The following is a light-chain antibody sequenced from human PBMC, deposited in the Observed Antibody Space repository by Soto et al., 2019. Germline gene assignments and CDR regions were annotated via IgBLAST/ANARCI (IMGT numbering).Light chain of an antibody. CDR2: DAS. J-gene: IGKJ1*01. V-gene: IGKV1-5*01. Sequence: DIQMTQSPSTLSASVGDRVTITCRASQSISSWFAWYQQKPGKAPKLLIYDASSLESGVPSRFSGSGSGTEFTLTISSLQPDDFATYYCQQYNSYQTFGQGTKVDIK. CDR3: QQYNSYQT. CDR1: QSISSW.